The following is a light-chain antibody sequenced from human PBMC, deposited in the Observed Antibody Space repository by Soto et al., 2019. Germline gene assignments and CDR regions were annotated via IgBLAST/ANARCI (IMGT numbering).Light chain of an antibody. CDR2: DAS. CDR3: QQYNTYTT. J-gene: IGKJ1*01. CDR1: QSISTW. V-gene: IGKV1-5*01. Sequence: DSQMTQSPSTLSASVGDRVTITCRAGQSISTWLAWYQQKPGKAPKVLIYDASTLESGVPSRFSGSGSGTEFTLTISCLQPDDFATYYCQQYNTYTTFGQGTKVDIK.